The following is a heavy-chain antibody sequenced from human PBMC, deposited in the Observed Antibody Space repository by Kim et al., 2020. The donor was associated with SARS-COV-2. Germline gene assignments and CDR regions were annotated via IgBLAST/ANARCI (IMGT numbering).Heavy chain of an antibody. CDR1: GGSFSGYY. CDR2: INHSGST. CDR3: AREPRSIAAARNWFDP. V-gene: IGHV4-34*01. J-gene: IGHJ5*02. D-gene: IGHD6-13*01. Sequence: SETLSLTCAVYGGSFSGYYWSWIRQPPGKGLEWIGEINHSGSTNYNPSLKSRVTISVDTSKNQFSLKLSSVTAADTAVYYSAREPRSIAAARNWFDPWGQGTLVTVSS.